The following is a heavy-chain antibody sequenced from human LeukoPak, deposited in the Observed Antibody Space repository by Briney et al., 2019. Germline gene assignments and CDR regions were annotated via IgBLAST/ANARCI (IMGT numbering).Heavy chain of an antibody. J-gene: IGHJ3*02. V-gene: IGHV4-31*03. Sequence: SETLSLTCTVSGGSISSGGYYWSWIRQHPGKGLEWIGYIYYSGSTYYNPSLKSRVTISVDTSKNQFSLKLSSVTAADTAVYYCARGPRSYVRAFDIWGQGTMVTVSS. CDR3: ARGPRSYVRAFDI. CDR1: GGSISSGGYY. CDR2: IYYSGST. D-gene: IGHD3-10*02.